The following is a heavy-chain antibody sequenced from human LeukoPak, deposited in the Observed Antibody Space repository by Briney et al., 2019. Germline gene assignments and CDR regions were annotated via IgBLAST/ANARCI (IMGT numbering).Heavy chain of an antibody. Sequence: ASVKVSCKASGYTFTSFGISWVRQAPGQGPEWMGWISAYNGNTNYVQKFRGRVTMTTDTSTNTAYMELRSLRSDDTAVYYCARDLGVDTTMIFFDYWGQGTLVTVSS. V-gene: IGHV1-18*01. CDR2: ISAYNGNT. CDR3: ARDLGVDTTMIFFDY. CDR1: GYTFTSFG. D-gene: IGHD5-18*01. J-gene: IGHJ4*02.